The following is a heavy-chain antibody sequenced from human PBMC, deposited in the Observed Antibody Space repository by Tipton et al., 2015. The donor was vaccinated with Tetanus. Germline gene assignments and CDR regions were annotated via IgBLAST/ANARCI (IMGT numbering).Heavy chain of an antibody. V-gene: IGHV3-11*01. CDR2: ITSGGGTI. D-gene: IGHD2-15*01. J-gene: IGHJ6*02. Sequence: SLRLSCAVSGFSFSDYQMSWIRQAPGKGLQCISFITSGGGTIFYADSVKGRFTISRDDAENSLYLQMTSLRAEDTAVYYCAKDHGPEITSVAATRYYYYGMDVWGQGTTVTVSS. CDR3: AKDHGPEITSVAATRYYYYGMDV. CDR1: GFSFSDYQ.